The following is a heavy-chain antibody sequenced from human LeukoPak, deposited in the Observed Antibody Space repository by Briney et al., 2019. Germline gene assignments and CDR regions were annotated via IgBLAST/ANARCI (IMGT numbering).Heavy chain of an antibody. J-gene: IGHJ4*02. Sequence: GGSLRLSCAASAFRFSSYGMHWVRQAPGKGPEWVAFIRSDSSNQYYADSVKGRFTISRDNSKNTLYLQMNSLRAEDTAVYYCAKVPLSSSGWDREYYFDYWGQGTLVTVSA. CDR3: AKVPLSSSGWDREYYFDY. V-gene: IGHV3-30*02. CDR2: IRSDSSNQ. D-gene: IGHD6-19*01. CDR1: AFRFSSYG.